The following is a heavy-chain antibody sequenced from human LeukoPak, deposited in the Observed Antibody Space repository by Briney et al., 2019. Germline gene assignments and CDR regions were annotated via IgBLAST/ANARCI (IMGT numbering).Heavy chain of an antibody. D-gene: IGHD3-10*01. CDR2: SSGSDGST. Sequence: GGSLRLSCAASGFTFSSYGLSWVRQAPGKGLEWVSGSSGSDGSTYYAGSVKGRFTISRDNSKNTLFLQMSSLRDEDTAVYYCAKLGSGSYSHIDYWGQGTLVTVSS. J-gene: IGHJ4*02. V-gene: IGHV3-23*01. CDR1: GFTFSSYG. CDR3: AKLGSGSYSHIDY.